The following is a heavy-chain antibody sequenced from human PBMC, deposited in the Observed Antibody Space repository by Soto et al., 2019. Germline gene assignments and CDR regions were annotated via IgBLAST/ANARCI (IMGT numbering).Heavy chain of an antibody. J-gene: IGHJ4*02. D-gene: IGHD3-10*01. CDR1: GGSISSGGYY. CDR2: IYYSGST. CDR3: ARATFYDCSEVPFDY. V-gene: IGHV4-31*03. Sequence: QVQLQESGPGLVKPSQTLSLTCTVSGGSISSGGYYWSWIRQHPGKGLEWIGYIYYSGSTYHNPSVKSRLTRSVDTSKNQFSLKLSSVTAADTAVYYCARATFYDCSEVPFDYWGQGTLVTVSS.